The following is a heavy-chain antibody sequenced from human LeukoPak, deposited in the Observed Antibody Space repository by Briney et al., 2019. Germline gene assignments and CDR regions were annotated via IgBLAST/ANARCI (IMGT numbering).Heavy chain of an antibody. CDR3: AKRGVVIRVILVGFHKEAYYFDS. D-gene: IGHD3-22*01. CDR1: GLTLSNYG. Sequence: GGSLRLSCAVSGLTLSNYGMSWVRQAPGKGLEWVAGISGSGGGTYYADSVKGRFTISRDNPKNTLYLQMNSLRAEDTAVYFCAKRGVVIRVILVGFHKEAYYFDSWGQGALVTVSS. CDR2: ISGSGGGT. V-gene: IGHV3-23*01. J-gene: IGHJ4*02.